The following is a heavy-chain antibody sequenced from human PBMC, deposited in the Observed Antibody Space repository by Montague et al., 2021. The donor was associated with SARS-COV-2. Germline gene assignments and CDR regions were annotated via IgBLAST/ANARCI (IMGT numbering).Heavy chain of an antibody. CDR1: GDSISSSNYY. Sequence: SETLSLTCTVAGDSISSSNYYWGWIRQPPGKGLEWIGSIYYRGSTYYNPSLKSRVTISVDTSMNQFSLKLSSVTAADTAVYYCARHGEMETIVGWWFFDLWGRGTMVTVSS. CDR2: IYYRGST. V-gene: IGHV4-39*01. J-gene: IGHJ2*01. CDR3: ARHGEMETIVGWWFFDL. D-gene: IGHD5-24*01.